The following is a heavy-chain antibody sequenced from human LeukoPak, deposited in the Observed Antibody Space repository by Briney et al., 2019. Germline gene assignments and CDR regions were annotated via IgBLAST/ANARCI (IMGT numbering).Heavy chain of an antibody. CDR1: GYTFTSYG. V-gene: IGHV1-18*01. J-gene: IGHJ5*02. Sequence: ASVKVSCKASGYTFTSYGISWVRQAPGQGLEWMGWISAYNGNTNYAQKLQGRVTMTTDTSTSTAYMELRSLRSDDTAVYYCARARTDYDFWSGYYRYNWFDPWGQGTLVTVSS. D-gene: IGHD3-3*01. CDR2: ISAYNGNT. CDR3: ARARTDYDFWSGYYRYNWFDP.